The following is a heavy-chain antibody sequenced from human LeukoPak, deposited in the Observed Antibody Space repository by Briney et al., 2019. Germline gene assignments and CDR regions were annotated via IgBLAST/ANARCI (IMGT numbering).Heavy chain of an antibody. J-gene: IGHJ4*02. D-gene: IGHD3-3*01. V-gene: IGHV4-34*09. CDR1: GGSFSGYH. CDR3: ARVGYDFWSGYQYYFDY. Sequence: SETLSLTCAVYGGSFSGYHWSWIRQPPGKGLEWSGEINHSGSTNYNPSLKSRVTISVDTSKNQFSLKLSSVTAADTAVYYCARVGYDFWSGYQYYFDYWGQGTLVTVSS. CDR2: INHSGST.